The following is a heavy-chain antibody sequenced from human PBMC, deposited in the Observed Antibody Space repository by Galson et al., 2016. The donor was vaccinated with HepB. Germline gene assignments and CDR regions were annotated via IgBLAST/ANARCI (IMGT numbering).Heavy chain of an antibody. V-gene: IGHV1-69*13. CDR2: TIPIFGTA. CDR1: GGTFSRYT. Sequence: SVKVSCKASGGTFSRYTICWVRQAPGQGLEWMGGTIPIFGTANYAQKFQGRVTITADESTSTVYTELSSLRSDDTAVYYCARYRWPSYYFDDWAQGTLVTVSS. D-gene: IGHD2-8*02. J-gene: IGHJ4*02. CDR3: ARYRWPSYYFDD.